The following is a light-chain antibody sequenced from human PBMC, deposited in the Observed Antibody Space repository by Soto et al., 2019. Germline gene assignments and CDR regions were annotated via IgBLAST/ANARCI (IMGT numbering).Light chain of an antibody. V-gene: IGLV7-46*01. J-gene: IGLJ2*01. Sequence: QAVVTQEPSLTVSPGGTVTLTCGSSTGAVPSGHYPYWFQQRPGQAPRTLISDTSNRHSWTPARFSGSLLGGKAALTLSGAQPEDEADYYCLLSFSGVEVFGGGTKLHVL. CDR1: TGAVPSGHY. CDR2: DTS. CDR3: LLSFSGVEV.